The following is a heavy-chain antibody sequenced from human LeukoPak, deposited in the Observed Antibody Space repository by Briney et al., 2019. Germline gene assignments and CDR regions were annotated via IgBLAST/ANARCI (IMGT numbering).Heavy chain of an antibody. J-gene: IGHJ6*02. CDR2: ISGSGGST. CDR1: GFTFSSYA. Sequence: GGSLRLSCAASGFTFSSYAMSWVCQAPGKGLEWVSVISGSGGSTYYADSVKGRFTISRDNSKNTLYLQMNSLRAEDTAVYYCVGHEGTAYGMDVWGQGTTVTVSS. V-gene: IGHV3-23*01. D-gene: IGHD3-16*01. CDR3: VGHEGTAYGMDV.